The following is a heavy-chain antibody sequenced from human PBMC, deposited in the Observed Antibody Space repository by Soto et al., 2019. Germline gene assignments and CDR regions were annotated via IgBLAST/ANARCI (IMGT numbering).Heavy chain of an antibody. CDR1: GFTFSSYA. CDR2: ISGSVGST. D-gene: IGHD3-16*02. Sequence: PGGSLRLSCAASGFTFSSYAMSWVRQSPGKGLEWVSAISGSVGSTYYADSVKGRFTISRDNSKNTLYMQMNSLRAEDTAVYYCAKDEKYDYIWGSSRAPFFHYWGQGPLVTVP. CDR3: AKDEKYDYIWGSSRAPFFHY. J-gene: IGHJ4*02. V-gene: IGHV3-23*01.